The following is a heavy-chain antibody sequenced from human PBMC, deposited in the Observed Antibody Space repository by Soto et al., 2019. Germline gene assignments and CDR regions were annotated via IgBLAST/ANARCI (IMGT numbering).Heavy chain of an antibody. CDR1: GGSISSSSYY. CDR2: IYYSGST. D-gene: IGHD6-19*01. V-gene: IGHV4-39*01. Sequence: QLQLQESGPGLVKPSETLSLTCTVSGGSISSSSYYWGWIRQPPGKGLEWIGSIYYSGSTYYNPPLQSRVTISVDTSKNQFSLKLSSVTAADTAVYYCARLDRSGWYPWFDPWGQGTLVTVSS. J-gene: IGHJ5*02. CDR3: ARLDRSGWYPWFDP.